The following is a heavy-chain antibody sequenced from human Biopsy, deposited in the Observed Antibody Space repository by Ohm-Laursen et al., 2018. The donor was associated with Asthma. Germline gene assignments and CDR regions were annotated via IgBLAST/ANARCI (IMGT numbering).Heavy chain of an antibody. V-gene: IGHV4-39*01. CDR3: ARHWDWGSFFDY. CDR1: GGSMSSSSYY. CDR2: ISYTGSA. Sequence: SQTLSLTCTASGGSMSSSSYYWGWIRQPPGKGLEWMGSISYTGSAYHNPSLKSRVTISVATSKNHFSLKLSSVTAADTAVYYCARHWDWGSFFDYWGQGTPVTVSS. D-gene: IGHD7-27*01. J-gene: IGHJ4*02.